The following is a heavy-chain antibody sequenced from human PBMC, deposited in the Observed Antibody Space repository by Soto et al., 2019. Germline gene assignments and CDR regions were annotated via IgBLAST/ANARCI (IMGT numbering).Heavy chain of an antibody. D-gene: IGHD3-22*01. CDR1: RVTFSNYT. Sequence: PGGSLRLSCAASRVTFSNYTMHGVRQAPGKGLEWVAVISYDGNNKYYADSVKGRFSISRDNSKNTLYLQISSLRTEDTALYYCARDRHYLDTSGFLDYWGQGTVVTVSS. V-gene: IGHV3-30-3*01. J-gene: IGHJ4*02. CDR2: ISYDGNNK. CDR3: ARDRHYLDTSGFLDY.